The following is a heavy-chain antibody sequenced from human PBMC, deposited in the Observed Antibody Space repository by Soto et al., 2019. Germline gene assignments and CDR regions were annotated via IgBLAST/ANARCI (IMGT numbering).Heavy chain of an antibody. J-gene: IGHJ4*02. Sequence: ASVKVSCKASGYTFTSYSMHWVRQAPGQRLEWMGWINAGNGNTKYSQKFQGRVTITRDTSASTAYTELRSLRSDDTAVYYCARDRALGYFDWLLIDYWGQGTLVTVSS. CDR1: GYTFTSYS. CDR2: INAGNGNT. V-gene: IGHV1-3*01. D-gene: IGHD3-9*01. CDR3: ARDRALGYFDWLLIDY.